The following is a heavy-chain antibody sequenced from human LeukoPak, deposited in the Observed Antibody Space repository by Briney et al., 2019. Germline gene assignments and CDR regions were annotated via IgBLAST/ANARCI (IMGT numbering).Heavy chain of an antibody. J-gene: IGHJ4*02. CDR3: AREKDDYVWGSYLWVY. Sequence: ASVKVSCKASGGTFSSYAISWVRQAPGQGLEWMGRIIPIFGTANYAQKFQGRVTITTGESTSTAYMELSSLRSEDTAVYYCAREKDDYVWGSYLWVYWGQGTLVTVSS. CDR1: GGTFSSYA. V-gene: IGHV1-69*05. CDR2: IIPIFGTA. D-gene: IGHD3-16*02.